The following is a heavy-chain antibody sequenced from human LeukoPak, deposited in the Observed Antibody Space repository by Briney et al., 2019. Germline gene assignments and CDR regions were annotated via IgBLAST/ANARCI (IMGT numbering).Heavy chain of an antibody. V-gene: IGHV4-30-2*01. CDR2: IYHSGST. D-gene: IGHD6-6*01. Sequence: SWIRQPPGKGLEWIGYIYHSGSTYYNPFLKSRVTISVDRSKNQFSLKLSSVTAADTAVYYCARTSIAARRANAFDIWGQGTMVTVSS. J-gene: IGHJ3*02. CDR3: ARTSIAARRANAFDI.